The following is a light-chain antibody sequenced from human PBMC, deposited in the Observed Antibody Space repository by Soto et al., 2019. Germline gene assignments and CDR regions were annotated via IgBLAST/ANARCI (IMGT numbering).Light chain of an antibody. CDR1: QSVSSNY. CDR3: QQYGSSGT. J-gene: IGKJ1*01. CDR2: RTS. V-gene: IGKV3-20*01. Sequence: EIVMTQSPATLSVSPGERATLSCRASQSVSSNYLAWYQQKPGQAPRLLIYRTSNRAPGIPDRFSGSGSGTDFTLTISRLEPEDFAVYYCQQYGSSGTFGQGTKVDIK.